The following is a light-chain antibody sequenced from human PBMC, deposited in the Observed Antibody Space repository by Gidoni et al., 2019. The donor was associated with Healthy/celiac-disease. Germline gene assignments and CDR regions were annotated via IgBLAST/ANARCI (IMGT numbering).Light chain of an antibody. CDR2: WAS. CDR1: QSVLYSSNNKNY. CDR3: QQYYSTPLT. J-gene: IGKJ4*01. Sequence: DIVMTQSPDSLAVSLGERATINCKSRQSVLYSSNNKNYLAWYQQKPGQPPKLLIYWASTRESGVPDRVSGSGSGTDFTLTISSLQAEDVAVYYCQQYYSTPLTFGGGTKVGIK. V-gene: IGKV4-1*01.